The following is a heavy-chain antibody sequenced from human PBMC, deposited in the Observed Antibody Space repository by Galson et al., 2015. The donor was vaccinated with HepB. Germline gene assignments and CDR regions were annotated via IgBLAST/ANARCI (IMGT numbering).Heavy chain of an antibody. CDR1: GFTFSSYG. CDR2: IWYDGSNK. CDR3: ARRLLRDFDWSPSWDV. J-gene: IGHJ6*02. D-gene: IGHD3-9*01. Sequence: SLRLSCAASGFTFSSYGMHWVRQAPGKGLEWVAVIWYDGSNKYYADSVKGRFTISRDNSKNTLYLQMNSLRAEDTAVYYCARRLLRDFDWSPSWDVWSQGTTVTVSS. V-gene: IGHV3-33*01.